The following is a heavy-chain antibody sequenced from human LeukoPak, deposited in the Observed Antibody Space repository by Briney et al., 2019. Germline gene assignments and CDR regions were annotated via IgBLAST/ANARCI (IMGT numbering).Heavy chain of an antibody. CDR1: GYTFTSYD. D-gene: IGHD3-10*01. CDR3: ATVPLYGSGRGYFDY. V-gene: IGHV1-24*01. J-gene: IGHJ4*02. CDR2: FDPEDGET. Sequence: ASVKVSCKASGYTFTSYDINWVRQATGQGLEWMGGFDPEDGETIYAQKFQGRVTMTEDTSTDTAYMELSSLRSEDTAVYYCATVPLYGSGRGYFDYWGQGTLVTVSS.